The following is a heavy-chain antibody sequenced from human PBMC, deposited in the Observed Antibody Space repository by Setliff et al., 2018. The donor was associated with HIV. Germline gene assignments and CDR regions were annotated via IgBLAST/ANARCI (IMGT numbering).Heavy chain of an antibody. CDR2: INHGGIT. D-gene: IGHD1-1*01. Sequence: SETLSLTCSFSGPSIITTDYYWAWVRQPPGKGLEWIGEINHGGITNYNPSLKSRVTISVDMSKNQYSRKLSSVTAADTAVYYCARKATTYYYFYCLDVWGKGTTVTVSS. CDR3: ARKATTYYYFYCLDV. V-gene: IGHV4-61*05. CDR1: GPSIITTDYY. J-gene: IGHJ6*03.